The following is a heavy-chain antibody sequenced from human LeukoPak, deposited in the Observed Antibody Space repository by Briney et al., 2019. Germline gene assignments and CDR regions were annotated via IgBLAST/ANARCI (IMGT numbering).Heavy chain of an antibody. CDR2: ISASNGNT. J-gene: IGHJ4*02. D-gene: IGHD6-13*01. V-gene: IGHV1-18*01. CDR3: ARAEAVAASFDY. Sequence: GASVKVSCKASGYTFTSYGSSWVRQAPGQGLEWMGWISASNGNTNYAQKLQRRVTMTTDTSTSTAYMELRSLRSGDTAVYYCARAEAVAASFDYWGQGTLVTASS. CDR1: GYTFTSYG.